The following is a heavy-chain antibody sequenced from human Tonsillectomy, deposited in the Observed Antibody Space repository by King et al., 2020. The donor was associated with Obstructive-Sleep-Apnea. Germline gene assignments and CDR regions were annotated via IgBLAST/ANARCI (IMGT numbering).Heavy chain of an antibody. Sequence: VQLVESGGGLVKPGGSLRLSCAASGFTFSDYYMSWIRQAPGKGLEWVSYISSSSSYTNYADSVKGRFTISRDNAKNSLYLQMNSLRAEDTAVYYCARDRGPRYYDSSGYAPSGGYWGQGTLVTVSS. V-gene: IGHV3-11*06. CDR2: ISSSSSYT. CDR3: ARDRGPRYYDSSGYAPSGGY. D-gene: IGHD3-22*01. J-gene: IGHJ4*02. CDR1: GFTFSDYY.